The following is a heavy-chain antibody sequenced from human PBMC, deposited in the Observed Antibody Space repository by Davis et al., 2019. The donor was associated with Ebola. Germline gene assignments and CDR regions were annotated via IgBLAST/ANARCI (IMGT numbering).Heavy chain of an antibody. CDR1: GGTFSSYA. CDR2: MNPNSGNT. D-gene: IGHD1-26*01. V-gene: IGHV1-8*02. Sequence: ASVKVSCKASGGTFSSYAISWVRQATGQGLEWMGWMNPNSGNTGYAQKFQGRVTMTRNTSISTAYMELSSLRSEDTAVYYCAREGGSYYGNWFDPWGQGTLVTVSS. J-gene: IGHJ5*02. CDR3: AREGGSYYGNWFDP.